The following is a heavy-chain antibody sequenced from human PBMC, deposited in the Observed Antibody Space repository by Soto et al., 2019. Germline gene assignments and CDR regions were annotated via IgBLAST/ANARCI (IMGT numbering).Heavy chain of an antibody. V-gene: IGHV3-23*01. Sequence: PGGSLRLSCAASGFTFSSYAMNWVRQIPGEGLQWVSAISGSGGSTYYADSVKGRFTISRDNSKSTLYLQMNSLTVEDTAIYYCAKEPTAVDPRDLFDGHPSTDYWGQGTLVTVSS. CDR1: GFTFSSYA. J-gene: IGHJ4*02. CDR2: ISGSGGST. D-gene: IGHD5-12*01. CDR3: AKEPTAVDPRDLFDGHPSTDY.